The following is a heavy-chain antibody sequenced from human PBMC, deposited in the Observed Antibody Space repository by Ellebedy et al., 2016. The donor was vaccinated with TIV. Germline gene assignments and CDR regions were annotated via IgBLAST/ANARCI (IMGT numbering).Heavy chain of an antibody. CDR3: AKGRGGGSDISAPRYYFDY. CDR2: FGVSGETT. V-gene: IGHV3-23*01. D-gene: IGHD3-22*01. CDR1: GFTFSNYA. Sequence: GESLKISCAASGFTFSNYAMSWVRQAPGRGLEWVSGFGVSGETTYYTDSVKGRFTTSRDNSKKTLYLQMNSLRAEDTAVYYCAKGRGGGSDISAPRYYFDYWGLGTLVTVSS. J-gene: IGHJ4*02.